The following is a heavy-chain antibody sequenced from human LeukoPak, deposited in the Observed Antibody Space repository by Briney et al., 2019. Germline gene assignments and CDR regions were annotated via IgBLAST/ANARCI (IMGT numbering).Heavy chain of an antibody. Sequence: GASVKVSCKASGYTFTGYYMHWVRQAPGQGLEWMGWINPSSGGTNYAQKFQGRVTMTRDTSISTAYMELSRLRSDDTAVYYCARDLWEDDCSGGSCQLGYAFDIWGQGTMVTVSS. J-gene: IGHJ3*02. CDR1: GYTFTGYY. CDR3: ARDLWEDDCSGGSCQLGYAFDI. V-gene: IGHV1-2*02. CDR2: INPSSGGT. D-gene: IGHD2-15*01.